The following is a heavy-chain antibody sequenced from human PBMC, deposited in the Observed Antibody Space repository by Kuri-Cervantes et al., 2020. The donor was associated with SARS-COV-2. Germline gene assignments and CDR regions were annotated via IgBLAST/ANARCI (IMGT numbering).Heavy chain of an antibody. D-gene: IGHD4-23*01. Sequence: GGSLRLSCEASGFTFSNYAMHWVRQAPGKGLEWVAVIWWDGSEEYYLDSVKGRFTISKDNSKNMLFLEINNLRVEDAAVYFCARGSYGGNSDFDYWGQGTPVTDSS. CDR3: ARGSYGGNSDFDY. V-gene: IGHV3-33*01. J-gene: IGHJ4*02. CDR2: IWWDGSEE. CDR1: GFTFSNYA.